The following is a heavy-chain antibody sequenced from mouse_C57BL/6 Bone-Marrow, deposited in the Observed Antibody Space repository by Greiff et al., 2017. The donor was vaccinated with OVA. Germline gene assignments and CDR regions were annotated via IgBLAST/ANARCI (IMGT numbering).Heavy chain of an antibody. J-gene: IGHJ1*03. Sequence: VQLQQPGTELVKPGASVKLSCKASGYTFTSYWMHWVKQRPGQGLEWIGNINPSNGGTNYNEKFKSKATLTVDKSSSTAYMQLSSLTSEDSAVYYCASDGYYVYWYFDVWGTGTTVTVSS. V-gene: IGHV1-53*01. CDR1: GYTFTSYW. CDR3: ASDGYYVYWYFDV. CDR2: INPSNGGT. D-gene: IGHD2-3*01.